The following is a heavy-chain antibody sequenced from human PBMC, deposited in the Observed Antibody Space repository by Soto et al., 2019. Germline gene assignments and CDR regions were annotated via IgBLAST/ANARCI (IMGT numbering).Heavy chain of an antibody. CDR3: GREGPTGYIPYYCGT. D-gene: IGHD1-26*01. CDR1: GFSISNFG. J-gene: IGHJ6*04. V-gene: IGHV3-21*05. Sequence: PGGSLRLSCSASGFSISNFGMFWVRQAPGRGLEWISFISRSHSDIYYADSVKGRFTISRDNAKNSMSLQMNSLRDEDRAVYYCGREGPTGYIPYYCGTWGKGVTVAVAS. CDR2: ISRSHSDI.